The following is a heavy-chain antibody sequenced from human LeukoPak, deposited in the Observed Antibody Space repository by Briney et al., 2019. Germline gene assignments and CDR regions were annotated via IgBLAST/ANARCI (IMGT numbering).Heavy chain of an antibody. J-gene: IGHJ4*02. CDR3: ARDLGNRVATTPDH. CDR1: GYTFTSYG. CDR2: ISAYAGKT. Sequence: ASVKVSCKAYGYTFTSYGITWVRQAPGQGPESMGWISAYAGKTEYAQKFQGRVTMTTDTSTNTAYMELRSLGSDDTAVYYCARDLGNRVATTPDHWGQGTLVTVSS. V-gene: IGHV1-18*01. D-gene: IGHD5-12*01.